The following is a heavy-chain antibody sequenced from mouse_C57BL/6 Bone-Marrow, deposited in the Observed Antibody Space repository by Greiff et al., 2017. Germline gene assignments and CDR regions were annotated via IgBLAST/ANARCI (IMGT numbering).Heavy chain of an antibody. J-gene: IGHJ1*03. CDR1: GYTFTSYW. V-gene: IGHV1-50*01. D-gene: IGHD2-2*01. CDR2: IDPSDSYT. CDR3: ASEGYRSYWYFDV. Sequence: QVHVKQPGAELVKPGASVKLSCKASGYTFTSYWMQWVKQRPGQGLEWIGEIDPSDSYTNYNQKFKGKATLTVDTSSSTAYMQLSSLTSEDSAVYYCASEGYRSYWYFDVWGTGTTVTVSS.